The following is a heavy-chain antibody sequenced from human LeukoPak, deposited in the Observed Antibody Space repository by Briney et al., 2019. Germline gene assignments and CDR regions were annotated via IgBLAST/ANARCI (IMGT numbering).Heavy chain of an antibody. CDR2: VTGSGGRT. J-gene: IGHJ4*02. CDR3: ASDHTGVSVSYYAY. Sequence: PGGSLRLSCEASGFSFSVYAMSWVRQAPGKGLEWVSSVTGSGGRTFYSDSVKGRFTISRDNSKNRLYLQMNSLRTGDTAVYFCASDHTGVSVSYYAYWGQGTLVTVSS. D-gene: IGHD3-10*01. CDR1: GFSFSVYA. V-gene: IGHV3-23*01.